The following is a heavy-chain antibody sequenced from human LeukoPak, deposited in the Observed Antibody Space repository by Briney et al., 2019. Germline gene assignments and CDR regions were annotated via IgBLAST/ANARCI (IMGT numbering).Heavy chain of an antibody. D-gene: IGHD3/OR15-3a*01. J-gene: IGHJ4*02. CDR3: AKYEVNGLAEGFDY. V-gene: IGHV4-34*01. Sequence: SETLSLTCAVYGGSFSGYYWSWIRQPPGKGLEWIAEINHSGSTNYNPSPKSRVKISVDTSKNKFSLKLSSVTAADTAVYYCAKYEVNGLAEGFDYWGQGTLVIVSS. CDR2: INHSGST. CDR1: GGSFSGYY.